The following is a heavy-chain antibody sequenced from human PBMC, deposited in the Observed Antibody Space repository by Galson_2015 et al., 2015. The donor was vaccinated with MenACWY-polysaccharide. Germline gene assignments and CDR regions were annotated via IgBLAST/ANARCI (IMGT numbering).Heavy chain of an antibody. CDR2: IYSGATT. V-gene: IGHV3-53*01. CDR1: GFAVSTTY. D-gene: IGHD4-23*01. J-gene: IGHJ4*02. CDR3: ARGGHDYGGNSGIYYFDY. Sequence: RLSCAASGFAVSTTYMAWVRQAPGKGLEWVSLIYSGATTYYPDSVTGRFTISRDNSKNTVYLQMNRLRAEDTAVYYCARGGHDYGGNSGIYYFDYWGRGTLVTVSS.